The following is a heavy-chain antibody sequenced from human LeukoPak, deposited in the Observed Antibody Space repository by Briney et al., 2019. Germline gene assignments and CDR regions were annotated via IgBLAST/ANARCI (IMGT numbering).Heavy chain of an antibody. CDR3: ARDGRRYSSSWYYFDY. J-gene: IGHJ4*02. D-gene: IGHD6-13*01. CDR2: IYYSGST. CDR1: GGSISSGGYY. V-gene: IGHV4-31*03. Sequence: PPQTLSLTCTVSGGSISSGGYYWSWIRQHPGKGLEWIGYIYYSGSTYYNPSLKSRVTISVDTSKNQFSLKLSSVTAADTAVYYCARDGRRYSSSWYYFDYWGQGTLVTVSS.